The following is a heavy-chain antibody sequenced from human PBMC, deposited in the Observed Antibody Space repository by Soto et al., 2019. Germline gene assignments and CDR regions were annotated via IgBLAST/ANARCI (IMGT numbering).Heavy chain of an antibody. Sequence: ESGGGVVQPGRSLRLSCAASGFTFRSYGMHWVRQAPGKGLEWVAVISYDGSNKYYADSVKGRFTISRDNSKNTLYLQMNSLRAEDTAVYYCAKLLCWECDYWGQGTLVTVSS. CDR1: GFTFRSYG. CDR2: ISYDGSNK. CDR3: AKLLCWECDY. V-gene: IGHV3-30*18. D-gene: IGHD3-10*02. J-gene: IGHJ4*02.